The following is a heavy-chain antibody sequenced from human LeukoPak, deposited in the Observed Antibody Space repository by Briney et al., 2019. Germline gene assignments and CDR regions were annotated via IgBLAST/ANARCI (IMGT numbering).Heavy chain of an antibody. V-gene: IGHV3-30-3*01. CDR2: ISYDGSNK. D-gene: IGHD3-9*01. Sequence: GGSLRPSCAASGFTFSSYAMHWVREAPGKGLEWVAVISYDGSNKYYADSVKGRFTISRDNSKNTLYLQMNSLRAEDTAVYYCASPRIDDILTGYYLQGSLDYWGQGTLVTVSS. J-gene: IGHJ4*02. CDR1: GFTFSSYA. CDR3: ASPRIDDILTGYYLQGSLDY.